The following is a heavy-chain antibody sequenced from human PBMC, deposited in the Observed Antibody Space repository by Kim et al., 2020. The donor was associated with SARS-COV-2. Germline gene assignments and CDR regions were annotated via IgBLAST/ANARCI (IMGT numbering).Heavy chain of an antibody. CDR1: GFTFSSYA. Sequence: GGSLRLSCAASGFTFSSYAISWVRQAPGKGLEWVSAISGSGGSTYYADSVKGRFTISRDNSKNTLYLQMNSLRAEDTAVYYCAKGGLVVVAATSPGNYYYGMDVWGQGTTVTVSS. D-gene: IGHD2-15*01. CDR2: ISGSGGST. J-gene: IGHJ6*02. V-gene: IGHV3-23*01. CDR3: AKGGLVVVAATSPGNYYYGMDV.